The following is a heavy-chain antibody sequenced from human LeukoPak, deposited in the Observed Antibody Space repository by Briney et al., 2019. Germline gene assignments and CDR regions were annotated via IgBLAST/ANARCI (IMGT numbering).Heavy chain of an antibody. Sequence: GGSLRLSCAASGFTFSSYAMSWVRQAPGKGLEWVSSISGSGDYTFYADSVKGRFTISRDNSKDTLYLQMNSLRVEDTAIYYCAKDRPNYYGTNGHYYTRNGDYWGQGTLVTVSS. J-gene: IGHJ4*02. CDR2: ISGSGDYT. CDR3: AKDRPNYYGTNGHYYTRNGDY. CDR1: GFTFSSYA. V-gene: IGHV3-23*01. D-gene: IGHD3-22*01.